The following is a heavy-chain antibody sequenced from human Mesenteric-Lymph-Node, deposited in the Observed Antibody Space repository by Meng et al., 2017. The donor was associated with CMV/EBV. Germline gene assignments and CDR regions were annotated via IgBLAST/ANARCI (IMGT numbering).Heavy chain of an antibody. Sequence: HVAGSGTVLVKPSDTLSLACLVPAYSISNSTYYWTWIRQPPGKGLEWIGGVHHSGTTYYNPSLKGRLTISVDTSANLFSLRLTTVTAADTATYYCARRGNYDSDYSEYWGQGTLVTVSS. CDR2: VHHSGTT. V-gene: IGHV4-39*01. CDR1: AYSISNSTYY. J-gene: IGHJ4*02. D-gene: IGHD3-22*01. CDR3: ARRGNYDSDYSEY.